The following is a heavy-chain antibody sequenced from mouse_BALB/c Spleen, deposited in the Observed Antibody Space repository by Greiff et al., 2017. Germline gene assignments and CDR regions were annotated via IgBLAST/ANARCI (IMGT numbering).Heavy chain of an antibody. CDR1: GYTFTSYW. CDR3: ARYDGYYEAMDY. Sequence: QVQLQQSGAELVKPGASVKLSCKASGYTFTSYWMHWVKQRPGQGLEWIGEINPSNGRTNYNEKFKSKATLTVDKSSSTAYMQLSSLTSEDSAVYYCARYDGYYEAMDYWGQGTSVTVSS. J-gene: IGHJ4*01. D-gene: IGHD2-3*01. V-gene: IGHV1S81*02. CDR2: INPSNGRT.